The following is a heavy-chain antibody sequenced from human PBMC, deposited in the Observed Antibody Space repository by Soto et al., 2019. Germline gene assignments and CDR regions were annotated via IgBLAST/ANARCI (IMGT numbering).Heavy chain of an antibody. V-gene: IGHV3-33*01. J-gene: IGHJ4*02. CDR3: ATGFYYYDSSGPRSFDY. CDR2: IWYDGSNK. Sequence: SLRLSCAASGFTFSSYGMHWVRQAPGKGLEWVAVIWYDGSNKYYADSVKGRFTISRDNSKNTLYLQMNSLRAEDTAVYYCATGFYYYDSSGPRSFDYWGQGTLVTVSS. CDR1: GFTFSSYG. D-gene: IGHD3-22*01.